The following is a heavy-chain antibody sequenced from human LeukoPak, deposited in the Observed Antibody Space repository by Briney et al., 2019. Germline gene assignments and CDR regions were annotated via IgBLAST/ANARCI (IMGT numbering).Heavy chain of an antibody. CDR3: ARVGSSWSYNWFDP. V-gene: IGHV4-34*01. CDR1: GGSFSGYY. J-gene: IGHJ5*02. CDR2: INHSGST. D-gene: IGHD6-13*01. Sequence: SETQSLTCAVYGGSFSGYYWSRIRQPPGKGLEWIGEINHSGSTNYNPSLKSRVTISVDTSKNQFSLKLSSATAADTAVYYCARVGSSWSYNWFDPWGQGTLVTVSS.